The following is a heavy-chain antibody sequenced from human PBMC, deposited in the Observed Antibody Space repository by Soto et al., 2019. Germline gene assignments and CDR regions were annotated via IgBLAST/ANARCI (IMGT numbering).Heavy chain of an antibody. J-gene: IGHJ6*02. V-gene: IGHV3-30-3*01. CDR3: ARDRLRYNWNDFPYYYYGMDV. D-gene: IGHD1-1*01. CDR2: ISYDGSNK. Sequence: GWSLRLSCAASGFTFCSYAMHWVRQAPGKGLEWVAVISYDGSNKYYADSVKGRFTISRDNSKNTLYLQMNSLRAEDTAVYYCARDRLRYNWNDFPYYYYGMDVWGQGTTVTV. CDR1: GFTFCSYA.